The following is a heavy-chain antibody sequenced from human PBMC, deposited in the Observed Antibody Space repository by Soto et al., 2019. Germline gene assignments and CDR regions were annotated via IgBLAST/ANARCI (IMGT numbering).Heavy chain of an antibody. CDR1: GGTFSSYA. D-gene: IGHD3-10*01. J-gene: IGHJ4*02. CDR2: IIPIFGTA. CDR3: ARLGDSGSYFVF. V-gene: IGHV1-69*06. Sequence: QVQLVQSGAEVKKPGSSVKVSCKASGGTFSSYAINWVRQAPGQGLEWMGGIIPIFGTANYAQKLQGRVTITADKSTTTAYMELTSLRSEDTAVYYCARLGDSGSYFVFWGQGTLVTVSS.